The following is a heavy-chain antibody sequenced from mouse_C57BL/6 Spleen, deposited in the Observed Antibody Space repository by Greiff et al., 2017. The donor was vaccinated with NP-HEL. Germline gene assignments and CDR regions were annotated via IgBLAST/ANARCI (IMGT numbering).Heavy chain of an antibody. D-gene: IGHD2-4*01. Sequence: EVQLQESGPGLVKPSQSLSLTCSVTGYSITSGYYWNWIRQFPGNKLEWMGYISYDGSNNYNPSLKNRISITRDTSKNQFFLKLNSVTTEDTATYYCARDGIDYDGSYFDYWGQGTTLTVSS. CDR2: ISYDGSN. V-gene: IGHV3-6*01. CDR1: GYSITSGYY. J-gene: IGHJ2*01. CDR3: ARDGIDYDGSYFDY.